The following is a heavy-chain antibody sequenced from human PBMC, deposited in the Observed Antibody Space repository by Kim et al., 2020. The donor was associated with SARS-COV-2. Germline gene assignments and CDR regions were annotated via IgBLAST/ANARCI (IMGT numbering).Heavy chain of an antibody. D-gene: IGHD3-10*01. V-gene: IGHV3-23*01. Sequence: SVKGQFTISRDKSKSALYLQMNSLRAEDTAVYYCAKDRLYYYGSGSFDYWGQGTLVTVSS. CDR3: AKDRLYYYGSGSFDY. J-gene: IGHJ4*02.